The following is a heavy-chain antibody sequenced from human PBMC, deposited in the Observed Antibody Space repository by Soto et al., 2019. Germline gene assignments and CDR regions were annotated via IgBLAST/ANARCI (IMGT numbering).Heavy chain of an antibody. D-gene: IGHD4-17*01. CDR1: GYTFTSYY. J-gene: IGHJ5*02. V-gene: IGHV1-46*01. CDR3: AREGTVTTPSDPHNWFDP. Sequence: ASVKVSCKASGYTFTSYYMHWVRQAPGQGLEWMGIINPSGGSTSYAQKFQGRVTMTRDTSTSTVYMELSSLRSEDTAVYYCAREGTVTTPSDPHNWFDPWGQGTLVTVSS. CDR2: INPSGGST.